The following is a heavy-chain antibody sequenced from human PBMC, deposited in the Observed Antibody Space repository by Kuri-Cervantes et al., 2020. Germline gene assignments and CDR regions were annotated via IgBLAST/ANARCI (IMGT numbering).Heavy chain of an antibody. CDR1: GGSISSYY. Sequence: ESLKISCTVSGGSISSYYWSWIRQPAGKGLEWIGRIYTSGSTNYNPSLKSRVTVSVDTSKNQFSLKLSSVTAADTAVYYCARGRSGSYGNYGMDVWGQGTTVTVSS. CDR3: ARGRSGSYGNYGMDV. CDR2: IYTSGST. D-gene: IGHD3-10*01. V-gene: IGHV4-4*07. J-gene: IGHJ6*02.